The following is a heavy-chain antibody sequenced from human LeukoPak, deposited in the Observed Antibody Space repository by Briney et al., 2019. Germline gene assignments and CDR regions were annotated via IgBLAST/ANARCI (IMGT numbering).Heavy chain of an antibody. CDR1: GGSFSGYY. D-gene: IGHD4-17*01. CDR3: ASAVTYYYFDY. J-gene: IGHJ4*02. CDR2: INHSGST. Sequence: SETLSLTCAVYGGSFSGYYWSWIRQPPGKGLEWIGEINHSGSTNYNPSLKSRVTISVDTSKNQVSLKLSSVTAADTAVYYCASAVTYYYFDYWGQGTLVTVSS. V-gene: IGHV4-34*01.